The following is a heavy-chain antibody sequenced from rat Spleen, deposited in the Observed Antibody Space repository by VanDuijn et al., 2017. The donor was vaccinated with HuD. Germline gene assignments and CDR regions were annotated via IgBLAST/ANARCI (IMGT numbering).Heavy chain of an antibody. J-gene: IGHJ1*01. Sequence: EVQLVESGGDLVQPGRSLKLSCAASGFTFSNYGMHWIRQAPTKGLAWVASISPSGGSTYYRDSVKGRFTISRDNAKSTLYLQMDSLRSEDTATYYCATDQGYGGYSAYWYFDFWGPGTMVTVSS. D-gene: IGHD1-11*01. CDR3: ATDQGYGGYSAYWYFDF. CDR2: ISPSGGST. CDR1: GFTFSNYG. V-gene: IGHV5-19*01.